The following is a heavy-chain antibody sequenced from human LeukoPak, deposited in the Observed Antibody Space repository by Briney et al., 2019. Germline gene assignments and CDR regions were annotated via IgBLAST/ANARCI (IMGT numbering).Heavy chain of an antibody. V-gene: IGHV1-24*01. D-gene: IGHD1-1*01. CDR3: ATGLRVPPDLPDY. Sequence: ASVKVSCKVSGYTLTELSMHWVRQAPGKGLEWMGGFDPEDGETIYAQKFQGRVTMTEDTSTDTAYMELSSLRPEDTAVYYCATGLRVPPDLPDYWGQGTLVTVSS. CDR2: FDPEDGET. CDR1: GYTLTELS. J-gene: IGHJ4*02.